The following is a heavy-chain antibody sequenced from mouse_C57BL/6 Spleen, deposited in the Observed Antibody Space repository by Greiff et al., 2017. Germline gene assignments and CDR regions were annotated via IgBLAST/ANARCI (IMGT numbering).Heavy chain of an antibody. J-gene: IGHJ4*01. CDR1: GYAFSSYW. V-gene: IGHV1-80*01. D-gene: IGHD1-2*01. CDR3: ARRTAGYAMDY. CDR2: IYPGDGDT. Sequence: VQLQESGAELVKPGASVKISCKASGYAFSSYWMNWVKQRPGKGLEWIGQIYPGDGDTNYNGKFKGKATLTADKSSSTAYMQLSSLTSEDSAVXFGARRTAGYAMDYWGQGTSVTVSS.